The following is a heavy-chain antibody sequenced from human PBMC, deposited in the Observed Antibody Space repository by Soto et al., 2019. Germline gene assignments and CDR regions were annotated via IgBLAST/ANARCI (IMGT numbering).Heavy chain of an antibody. Sequence: SVKVSCKASGGSFSSYAISWVRQAPGQGLEWMGGIIPIFGTANYAQKFQGRVTITADESTSTAYMELSSLRSTDTAVYYCARHQPYYYDSSGYHINSFLDYWREAALVTVSS. CDR2: IIPIFGTA. J-gene: IGHJ4*02. V-gene: IGHV1-69*13. CDR3: ARHQPYYYDSSGYHINSFLDY. CDR1: GGSFSSYA. D-gene: IGHD3-22*01.